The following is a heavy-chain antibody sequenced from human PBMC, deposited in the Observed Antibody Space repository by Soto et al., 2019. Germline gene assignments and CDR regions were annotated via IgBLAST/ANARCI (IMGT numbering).Heavy chain of an antibody. CDR3: ARDLAMIRGAWFDP. J-gene: IGHJ5*02. CDR2: IKSDGSNT. V-gene: IGHV3-74*01. CDR1: GFTFSTYW. Sequence: EVQLVESGGGLVQPGGSLRLSCAASGFTFSTYWMHWVRQSPGQGLMWVSRIKSDGSNTDYADSVKGRFTISRDNAKNTLYLQMNSLRAEDTAVYFCARDLAMIRGAWFDPWGQGTLVTVSA. D-gene: IGHD3-10*01.